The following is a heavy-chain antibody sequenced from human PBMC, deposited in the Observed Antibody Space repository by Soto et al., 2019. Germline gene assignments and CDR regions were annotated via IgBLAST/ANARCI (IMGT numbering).Heavy chain of an antibody. D-gene: IGHD1-26*01. CDR2: ISYDGSNK. Sequence: QVQLVESGGGVVQPGRSLRLSCAASGFTFSSYAMHWVRQAPGKGLEWVAVISYDGSNKYYADSVKGRFTISRDNSKNTLYLQMNSLRAEDTAVYYCARAAYVGATYYYYGMDVWGQGTTVTVSS. V-gene: IGHV3-30-3*01. J-gene: IGHJ6*02. CDR3: ARAAYVGATYYYYGMDV. CDR1: GFTFSSYA.